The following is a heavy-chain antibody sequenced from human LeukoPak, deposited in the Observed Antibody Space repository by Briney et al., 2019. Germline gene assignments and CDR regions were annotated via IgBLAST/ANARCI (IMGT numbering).Heavy chain of an antibody. CDR3: AREGGLGSGSYYNVFDY. D-gene: IGHD3-10*01. CDR2: ISSSGSTI. CDR1: GVTFSRYE. J-gene: IGHJ4*02. Sequence: GGSLRLSCAASGVTFSRYEMNWVRQAPGKGGEGGSYISSSGSTIYYADSVKGRLTISRHNAKTSLYLPMNPLRAEHIAVYYCAREGGLGSGSYYNVFDYWGQGTLVTVSS. V-gene: IGHV3-48*03.